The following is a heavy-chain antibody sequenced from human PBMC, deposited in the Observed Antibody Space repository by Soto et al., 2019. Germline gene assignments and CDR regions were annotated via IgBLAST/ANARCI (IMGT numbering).Heavy chain of an antibody. D-gene: IGHD2-8*01. CDR2: TYYRSKWYN. CDR3: AREGPVYCTNGVCSPVYFDY. V-gene: IGHV6-1*01. CDR1: GDSVSSNSAA. J-gene: IGHJ4*02. Sequence: SQTLSLTCVISGDSVSSNSAAWNWIRQSPSRGLEWLGRTYYRSKWYNDYAVSVKSRITINPDTSKNQFSLQLNSVTPEDTAVYYCAREGPVYCTNGVCSPVYFDYWGQGTLVTVSS.